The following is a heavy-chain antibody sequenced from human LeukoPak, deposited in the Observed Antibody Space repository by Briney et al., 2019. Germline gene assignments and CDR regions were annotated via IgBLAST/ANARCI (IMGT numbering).Heavy chain of an antibody. V-gene: IGHV1-69*05. D-gene: IGHD3-3*02. CDR3: ARGKLVYYYYHMDA. CDR1: GGTLSGYA. Sequence: SVKVSCKASGGTLSGYAISWVRQAPGQGLEWMGGIIPIYGTPHSAQKCQGRVTITTDESTSTAFMDLSSLRSEDTAVYYCARGKLVYYYYHMDAWGKGTTVTVSS. CDR2: IIPIYGTP. J-gene: IGHJ6*03.